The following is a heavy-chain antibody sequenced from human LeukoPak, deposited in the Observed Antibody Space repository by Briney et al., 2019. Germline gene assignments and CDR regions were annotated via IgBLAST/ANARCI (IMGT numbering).Heavy chain of an antibody. CDR2: IKRDGSEK. Sequence: GGSLRLSCAASGFTFNSYWMNWVRQAPGKGLEWVANIKRDGSEKYYVDSVKGRFTISRDNAKNSLDLQMNSLRVEDTAVYDWARLGPASSGWPESFDYWGQGTLVTVSP. D-gene: IGHD6-19*01. CDR1: GFTFNSYW. V-gene: IGHV3-7*03. J-gene: IGHJ4*02. CDR3: ARLGPASSGWPESFDY.